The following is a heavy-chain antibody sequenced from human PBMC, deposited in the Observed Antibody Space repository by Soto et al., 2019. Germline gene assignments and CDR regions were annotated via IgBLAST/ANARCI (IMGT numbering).Heavy chain of an antibody. D-gene: IGHD5-12*01. CDR2: ISSSGSTI. Sequence: VGSLRLSCAASGFTFSDYYMSWIRQAPGKGLEWVSYISSSGSTIYYADSVKGRFTISRDNAKNSLYLQMNSLRAEDTAVYYCARDGTSGYENAAVWGQGTTVTVSS. CDR1: GFTFSDYY. V-gene: IGHV3-11*01. CDR3: ARDGTSGYENAAV. J-gene: IGHJ6*02.